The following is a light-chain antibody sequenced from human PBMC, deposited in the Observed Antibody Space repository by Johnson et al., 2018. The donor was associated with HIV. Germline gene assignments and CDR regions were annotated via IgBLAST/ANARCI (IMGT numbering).Light chain of an antibody. CDR1: SSNIGNNY. J-gene: IGLJ1*01. V-gene: IGLV1-51*01. CDR2: DNN. CDR3: GTWDSSLSAYV. Sequence: QSVLTQPPSVSAAPGQKVTISCSGSSSNIGNNYVSWYQQFPRTAPKLLIYDNNKRPSGIPDRFSGSTSGTSATLGITGLQTGAEADYYCGTWDSSLSAYVFGTGTKVTVL.